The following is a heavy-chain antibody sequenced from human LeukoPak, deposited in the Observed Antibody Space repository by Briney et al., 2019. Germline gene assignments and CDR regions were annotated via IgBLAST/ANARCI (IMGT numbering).Heavy chain of an antibody. CDR2: INSDGSST. J-gene: IGHJ4*02. V-gene: IGHV3-74*01. D-gene: IGHD2-8*01. CDR1: GFTFSSYW. Sequence: GVSLRLSCAASGFTFSSYWMHWVRQAPGKGLVWVSRINSDGSSTSYPDSVKGRFTISRNNAKNTVYLQMNSLRAEDTAVYYCATSRTFDYWGQGTLVTVSS. CDR3: ATSRTFDY.